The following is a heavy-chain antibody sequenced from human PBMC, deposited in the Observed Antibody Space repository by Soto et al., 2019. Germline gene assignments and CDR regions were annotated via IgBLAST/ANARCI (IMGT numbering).Heavy chain of an antibody. Sequence: TLSLTCAVSGGSISSGGYSWSWIRQPPGKGLEWIGYIYHSGSTYYNPSLKSRVTISVDRSKNQFSLKLSSVTAADTAVYYCARGSPYNWNYIPGHTNLENWFDPWGQGTLVTVSS. V-gene: IGHV4-30-2*01. CDR1: GGSISSGGYS. CDR2: IYHSGST. J-gene: IGHJ5*02. D-gene: IGHD1-7*01. CDR3: ARGSPYNWNYIPGHTNLENWFDP.